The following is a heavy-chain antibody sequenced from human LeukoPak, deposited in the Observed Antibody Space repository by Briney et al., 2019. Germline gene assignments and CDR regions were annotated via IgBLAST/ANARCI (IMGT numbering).Heavy chain of an antibody. D-gene: IGHD6-6*01. CDR3: ASIEYSSSPSDYYFDD. CDR2: IYYSGST. J-gene: IGHJ4*02. V-gene: IGHV4-39*01. Sequence: SETLSLPCTVSGGSITSSSYYWGWIRQPPGKGLEWIGSIYYSGSTNYNPSLKSRVTISVDTSKNQFSLKLSSVTAADTAVYYCASIEYSSSPSDYYFDDWGQGTLATVSS. CDR1: GGSITSSSYY.